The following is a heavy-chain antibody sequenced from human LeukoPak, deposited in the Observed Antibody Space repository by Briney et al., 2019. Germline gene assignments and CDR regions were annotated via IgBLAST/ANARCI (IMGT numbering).Heavy chain of an antibody. CDR2: INHSGST. J-gene: IGHJ4*02. CDR1: GGSFSGYY. D-gene: IGHD5-18*01. Sequence: SETLSLTCAVYGGSFSGYYWSWIRQPPGKGLEWIGEINHSGSTNYNPSLKSRVTISVDTSKNQFSLKLSSVTAADTAVYYCARGDTAMDPLDYWGQGTLVTVSS. V-gene: IGHV4-34*01. CDR3: ARGDTAMDPLDY.